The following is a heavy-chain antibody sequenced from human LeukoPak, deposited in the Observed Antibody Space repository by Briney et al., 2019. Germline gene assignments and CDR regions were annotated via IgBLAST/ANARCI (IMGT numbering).Heavy chain of an antibody. CDR1: GGSISSYY. CDR3: ARGSLLWFGELRLDAFDI. V-gene: IGHV4-4*07. D-gene: IGHD3-10*01. CDR2: IYTSGST. J-gene: IGHJ3*02. Sequence: SETLSLTCTVSGGSISSYYWSWIRQPAGKGLEWIGRIYTSGSTNYNPSLKSRVTMSVDTSKNQFSLKLSSVTAAGTAVYYCARGSLLWFGELRLDAFDIWGQGTMVTVSS.